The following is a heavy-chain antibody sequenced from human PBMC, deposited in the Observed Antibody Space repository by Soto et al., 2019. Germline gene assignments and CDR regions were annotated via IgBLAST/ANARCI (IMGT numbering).Heavy chain of an antibody. D-gene: IGHD6-13*01. J-gene: IGHJ4*02. CDR1: GFPFSSYA. CDR3: AYSSTPFDY. V-gene: IGHV3-23*01. CDR2: ISGSGGST. Sequence: EVQLLESGGGLVQPGGSLRLSGAAPGFPFSSYAMSGVGQAPGKGLEWVSAISGSGGSTYYADSVKGRFTISRDNSKNTLYLQMNSLRAEDTAVYYCAYSSTPFDYWGQGTLVTVSS.